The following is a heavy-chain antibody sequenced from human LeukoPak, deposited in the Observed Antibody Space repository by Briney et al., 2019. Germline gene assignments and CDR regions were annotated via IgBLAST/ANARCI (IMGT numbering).Heavy chain of an antibody. CDR3: ARERVEMSTIRGAFDI. CDR2: IIPIFGTA. Sequence: ASVKVSCKASGGTFSSSAISWVRQAPGQGLEWMGRIIPIFGTANYAQEFQGRVTITTDESTSTAYMELSSLRSEDTAVYYCARERVEMSTIRGAFDIWGQGTMVTVSS. J-gene: IGHJ3*02. V-gene: IGHV1-69*05. CDR1: GGTFSSSA. D-gene: IGHD5-24*01.